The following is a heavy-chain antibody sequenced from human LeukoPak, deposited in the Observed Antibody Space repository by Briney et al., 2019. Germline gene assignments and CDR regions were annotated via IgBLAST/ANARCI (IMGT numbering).Heavy chain of an antibody. CDR1: GGSVSSGSYY. CDR3: ARGQKIPRGGFDY. V-gene: IGHV4-61*01. D-gene: IGHD3-10*01. J-gene: IGHJ4*02. Sequence: PSETLSITCTVSGGSVSSGSYYWSWIRQPPGKGLEWIGYIYYSGSTNYNPSLKSRVTISVDTSKNQFSLKLSSVTAADTAVYYCARGQKIPRGGFDYWGQGTLVTVSS. CDR2: IYYSGST.